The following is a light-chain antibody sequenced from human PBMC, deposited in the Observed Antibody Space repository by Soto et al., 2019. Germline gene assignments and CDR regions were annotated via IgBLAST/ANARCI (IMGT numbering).Light chain of an antibody. CDR2: DAS. CDR1: QTISRW. J-gene: IGKJ5*01. V-gene: IGKV1-5*01. CDR3: HSRA. Sequence: DIQLTQTPSPLSASVGDEVTITCRASQTISRWLAWYQQKPGIAPKLLIYDASTLESGVPSRFSGSGSETEFTLTISRLQPDDFATYFCHSRAFGQGTRLEIK.